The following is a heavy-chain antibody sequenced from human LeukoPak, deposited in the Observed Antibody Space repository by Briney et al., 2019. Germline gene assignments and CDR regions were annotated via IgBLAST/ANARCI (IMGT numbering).Heavy chain of an antibody. Sequence: GGSLRLSCAASGFTFSTYSMNWARQAPGKGLEWVSSISSSSSYIYYADSVKGRFTISRDNAKNSLYLQMNSLRAEDTAVYYCAQTTMIPVCIYWGQGTLVTVSS. CDR2: ISSSSSYI. CDR3: AQTTMIPVCIY. V-gene: IGHV3-21*01. D-gene: IGHD4-17*01. CDR1: GFTFSTYS. J-gene: IGHJ4*02.